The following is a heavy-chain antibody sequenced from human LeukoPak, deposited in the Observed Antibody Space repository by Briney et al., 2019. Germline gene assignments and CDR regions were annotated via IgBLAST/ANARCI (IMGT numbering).Heavy chain of an antibody. CDR1: GGSFSGYY. CDR3: ARVGVPGRYYYMDV. Sequence: PSETLSLTCAVYGGSFSGYYWSWIRQPPGKGLEWIGEINHSGSTNYNPSLKSRVTISVDTSKNQFSLKLSSVTAADTAVYYCARVGVPGRYYYMDVWGKGTTVTIS. V-gene: IGHV4-34*01. CDR2: INHSGST. J-gene: IGHJ6*03. D-gene: IGHD1-26*01.